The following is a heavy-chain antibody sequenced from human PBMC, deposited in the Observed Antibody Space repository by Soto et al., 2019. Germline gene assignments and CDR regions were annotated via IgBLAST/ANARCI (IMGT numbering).Heavy chain of an antibody. V-gene: IGHV3-48*02. CDR1: GFTFSSYS. Sequence: GGSLRLSCAASGFTFSSYSMNWVRQAPGKGLEWVSYISSSSSTIYYADSVKGRFTISRDNAKNSLYLQMNSLRDEDTAVYYCARPRRDGYNHLGPLDYWGQGTLVTVSS. CDR3: ARPRRDGYNHLGPLDY. D-gene: IGHD5-12*01. CDR2: ISSSSSTI. J-gene: IGHJ4*02.